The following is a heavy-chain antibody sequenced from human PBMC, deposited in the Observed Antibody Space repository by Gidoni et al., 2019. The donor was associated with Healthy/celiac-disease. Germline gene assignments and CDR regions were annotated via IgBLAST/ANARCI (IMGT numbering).Heavy chain of an antibody. CDR3: ARFTISMIRGGGYYMDV. V-gene: IGHV4-39*01. D-gene: IGHD3-10*01. J-gene: IGHJ6*03. CDR2: IYYSGYT. Sequence: QLQLQESGPGLVKPSETLSLKCTVSGDSISRSNYYWGWFRQPPGKGLEWIGSIYYSGYTSYNPSLKSRVTISVDTSKNQFSLKQNSVTAADTAVYYCARFTISMIRGGGYYMDVWGKGTTVTVSS. CDR1: GDSISRSNYY.